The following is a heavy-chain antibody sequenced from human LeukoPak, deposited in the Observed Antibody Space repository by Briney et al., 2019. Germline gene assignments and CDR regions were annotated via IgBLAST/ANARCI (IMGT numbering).Heavy chain of an antibody. CDR2: IKSKTDGGTT. J-gene: IGHJ4*02. CDR3: TTTPSFYYDSSGYSNFDY. CDR1: GFTLSNAW. Sequence: PGGSLRLSCAASGFTLSNAWMSWVRQAPGKGLEWVGRIKSKTDGGTTDYAAPVKGRFTISRDDSKNTLHLQMNSLKTEDTAVYYCTTTPSFYYDSSGYSNFDYWGQGTLVTVSS. D-gene: IGHD3-22*01. V-gene: IGHV3-15*01.